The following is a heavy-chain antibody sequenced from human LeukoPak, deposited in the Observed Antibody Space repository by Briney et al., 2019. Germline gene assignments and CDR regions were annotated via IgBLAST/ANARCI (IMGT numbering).Heavy chain of an antibody. CDR3: TTANIVVVVAAGDY. V-gene: IGHV3-15*01. J-gene: IGHJ4*02. CDR2: IKSKTDGGTT. D-gene: IGHD2-15*01. Sequence: GGSLRLSCAASGFTFNDYSMSWVRQAPGKGLEWVGRIKSKTDGGTTDYAAPVKGRFTISRDDSKNTLYLQMNSLKTEDTAVYYCTTANIVVVVAAGDYWGQGTLVTVSS. CDR1: GFTFNDYS.